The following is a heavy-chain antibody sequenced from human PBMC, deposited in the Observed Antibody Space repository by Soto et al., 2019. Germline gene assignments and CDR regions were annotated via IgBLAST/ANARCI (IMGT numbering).Heavy chain of an antibody. Sequence: PGKGLEWVSAISGSGGSTYYADSVKGRFTISRDNSKNTLYLQMNSLRAEDTAVYYCAKCPYYNTAGYYMDVWGKGTTVTAP. D-gene: IGHD1-26*01. J-gene: IGHJ6*03. CDR3: AKCPYYNTAGYYMDV. CDR2: ISGSGGST. V-gene: IGHV3-23*01.